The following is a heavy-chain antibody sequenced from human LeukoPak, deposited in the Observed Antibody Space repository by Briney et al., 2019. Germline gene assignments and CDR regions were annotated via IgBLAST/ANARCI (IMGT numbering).Heavy chain of an antibody. D-gene: IGHD3-3*01. Sequence: GGSLRLSCAASGFTFSSYAMSWVRQAPGKGLEWVSAISGSGGSTYYADSVKGRFTISRDNSKNTLYLQMNSLRAEDTAVYYCARTAGNYDFWSGYYSTYYFDYWGQGTLVTVSS. CDR2: ISGSGGST. CDR3: ARTAGNYDFWSGYYSTYYFDY. CDR1: GFTFSSYA. J-gene: IGHJ4*02. V-gene: IGHV3-23*01.